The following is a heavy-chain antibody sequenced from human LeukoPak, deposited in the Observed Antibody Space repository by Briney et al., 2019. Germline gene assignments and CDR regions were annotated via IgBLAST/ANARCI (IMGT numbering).Heavy chain of an antibody. V-gene: IGHV3-66*01. CDR1: GFIVRTDY. D-gene: IGHD3-9*01. CDR2: IYSGGNT. J-gene: IGHJ6*02. CDR3: ARDWPTAYDIYSHYSLEV. Sequence: PGGSLSLSCAASGFIVRTDYMTWVRQAPGKGLEWVSVIYSGGNTYYADSVKGRFTISRDKSKNMLYLQMTSLRAEDTAVYYCARDWPTAYDIYSHYSLEVWGQGTTVTVSS.